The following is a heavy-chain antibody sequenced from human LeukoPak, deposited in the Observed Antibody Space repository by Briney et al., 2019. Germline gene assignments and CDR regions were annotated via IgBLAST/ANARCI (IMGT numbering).Heavy chain of an antibody. CDR3: ARDGNYYDNLNGFDI. CDR1: GFSVTTYA. V-gene: IGHV3-23*01. D-gene: IGHD3-22*01. CDR2: ISGSGGST. Sequence: GGSLRLSCAASGFSVTTYAMGWVRQAPGKGLEWVSAISGSGGSTYYADSVKGRFTISRDNAKNSLYLQMNSLRAEDTAVYYCARDGNYYDNLNGFDIWGQGTMVTVSS. J-gene: IGHJ3*02.